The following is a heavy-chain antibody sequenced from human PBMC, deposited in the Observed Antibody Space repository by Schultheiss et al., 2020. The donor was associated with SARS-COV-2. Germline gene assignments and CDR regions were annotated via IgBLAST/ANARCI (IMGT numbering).Heavy chain of an antibody. CDR1: GGSINNYY. CDR2: MYYSGTT. J-gene: IGHJ4*02. D-gene: IGHD5-18*01. CDR3: ARSTWIQLSGYFDY. Sequence: SETLSLTCTVSGGSINNYYWSWIRQPPEKGLEWIGYMYYSGTTTYTPSLRSRVTISVDMSKNQFSLKLSSMTAADTAVYYCARSTWIQLSGYFDYWGQGTLVTVSS. V-gene: IGHV4-59*08.